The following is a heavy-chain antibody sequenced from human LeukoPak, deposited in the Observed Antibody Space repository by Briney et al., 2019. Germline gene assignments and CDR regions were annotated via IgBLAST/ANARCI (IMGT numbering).Heavy chain of an antibody. D-gene: IGHD3-16*02. Sequence: ASVKVSCKVSGYTLTELSMHWVRQAPGKGLEWMGGFDPEDGATIYAQKFQGRVTMTEDTSANTAYMELSGLRSEDTAGYYCGTYLGVVIVFDIWGQGTMLTVP. CDR2: FDPEDGAT. J-gene: IGHJ3*02. V-gene: IGHV1-24*01. CDR1: GYTLTELS. CDR3: GTYLGVVIVFDI.